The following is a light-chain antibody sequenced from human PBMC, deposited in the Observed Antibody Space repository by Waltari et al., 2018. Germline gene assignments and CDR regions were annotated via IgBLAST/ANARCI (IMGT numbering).Light chain of an antibody. CDR1: QSVSSNS. CDR2: GAS. CDR3: QQCGTAPRT. J-gene: IGKJ1*01. Sequence: EIVLTQSPGTLSLSPGESTTLFCRASQSVSSNSLAWYQQRPGQAPRLLIYGASSRATGIPDRFSGSGSGTDFTLTISRLEPEDFALYYCQQCGTAPRTFGQGTKVEVK. V-gene: IGKV3-20*01.